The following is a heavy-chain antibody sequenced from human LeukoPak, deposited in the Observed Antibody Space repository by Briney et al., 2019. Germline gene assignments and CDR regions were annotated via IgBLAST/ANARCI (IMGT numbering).Heavy chain of an antibody. CDR1: GFTFSSYG. Sequence: PGGSLRLSCAASGFTFSSYGMHWVRQAPGKGPEWVANLNLDGSQKYYVDSVKGRFTISRENAENSLYLQMNSLRAEDTALYYCARKRPNYFDYWGQGTLVTVSS. J-gene: IGHJ4*02. CDR2: LNLDGSQK. CDR3: ARKRPNYFDY. V-gene: IGHV3-7*01.